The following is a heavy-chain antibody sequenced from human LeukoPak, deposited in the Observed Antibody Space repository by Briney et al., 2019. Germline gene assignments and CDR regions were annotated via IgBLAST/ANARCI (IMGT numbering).Heavy chain of an antibody. CDR2: IYHSGST. V-gene: IGHV4-4*02. CDR3: ARGEFDGGVYFDY. D-gene: IGHD3-16*01. Sequence: SETLSLTCAVSGASISSTNWWSWVRQPPGKGLEWIGEIYHSGSTNYNPSLKSRVTISVDKSKNQFSLKLSSATAADTAVYYCARGEFDGGVYFDYWGQGTLVTVSS. J-gene: IGHJ4*02. CDR1: GASISSTNW.